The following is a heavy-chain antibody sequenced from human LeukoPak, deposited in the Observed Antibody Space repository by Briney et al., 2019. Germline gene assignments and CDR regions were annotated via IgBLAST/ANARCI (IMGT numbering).Heavy chain of an antibody. CDR2: ISSSSSYI. CDR3: ASGSLPGHAFDI. CDR1: GFTFSSYS. J-gene: IGHJ3*02. V-gene: IGHV3-21*01. Sequence: PGRSLRLSCAASGFTFSSYSMNWVRQAPGKGLEWVSSISSSSSYIYYADSVKGRFTISRDNAKNSLYLQMNSLRAEDTAVYYCASGSLPGHAFDIWGQGTMVTVSS. D-gene: IGHD1-26*01.